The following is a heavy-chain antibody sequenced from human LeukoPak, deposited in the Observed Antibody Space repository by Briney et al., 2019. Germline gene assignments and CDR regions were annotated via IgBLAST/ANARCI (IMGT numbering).Heavy chain of an antibody. J-gene: IGHJ6*04. CDR1: GGTFSSYA. Sequence: ASVKVSCKASGGTFSSYAISWVRQAPGQGLEWMGGIIPIFGTANYAQKFQGRVTITADKSTSTAYMELSSLRSEDTAVYYCARDSPMYSSSWYSYYYYGMDVWGKGTTVTVSS. CDR3: ARDSPMYSSSWYSYYYYGMDV. CDR2: IIPIFGTA. V-gene: IGHV1-69*06. D-gene: IGHD6-13*01.